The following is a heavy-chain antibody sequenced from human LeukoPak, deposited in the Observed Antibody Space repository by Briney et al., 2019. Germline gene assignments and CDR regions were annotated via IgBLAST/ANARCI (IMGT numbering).Heavy chain of an antibody. V-gene: IGHV4-59*12. J-gene: IGHJ6*02. CDR1: GGSISSYY. CDR2: IYYSGST. CDR3: AREGRRDRDYYYYYGMDV. D-gene: IGHD3-10*01. Sequence: PSETLSLTCTVSGGSISSYYWSWIRQPPGKGLEWIGYIYYSGSTNYNPSLKSRVTMSVDTSKNQFSLKLSSVTAADTAVYYCAREGRRDRDYYYYYGMDVWGQGTTVTVSS.